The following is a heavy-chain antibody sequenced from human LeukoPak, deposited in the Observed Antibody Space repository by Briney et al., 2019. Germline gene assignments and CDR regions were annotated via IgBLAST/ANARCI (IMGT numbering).Heavy chain of an antibody. D-gene: IGHD2-21*02. J-gene: IGHJ4*02. CDR1: GGSFSSYA. CDR3: ARAGSCGGDCYWSDY. CDR2: IIPILGIA. V-gene: IGHV1-69*04. Sequence: SVKVSCKASGGSFSSYAISWVRQAPGQGLEWMGRIIPILGIANYAQKFQGRVTITADKSTSTAYMELSSLRSEDTAVYYCARAGSCGGDCYWSDYWGQGTLVTVSS.